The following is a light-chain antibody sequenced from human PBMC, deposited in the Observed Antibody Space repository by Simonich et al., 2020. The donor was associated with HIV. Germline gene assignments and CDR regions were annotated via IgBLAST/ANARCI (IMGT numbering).Light chain of an antibody. CDR3: QQYYSTPYT. CDR2: WAS. J-gene: IGKJ2*01. V-gene: IGKV4-1*01. Sequence: DIVMTQSPDSLAVSLCERATINCKYSQSVLYSSNNRNYLAWYPQKPGQPPKLLIYWASTRESGVPDRFSGSGSGTDFTLTISSLQAEDVAVYYCQQYYSTPYTFGQGTKLEIK. CDR1: QSVLYSSNNRNY.